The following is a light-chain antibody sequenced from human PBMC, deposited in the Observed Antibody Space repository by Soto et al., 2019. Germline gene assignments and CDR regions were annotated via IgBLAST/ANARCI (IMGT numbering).Light chain of an antibody. J-gene: IGKJ1*01. CDR3: QKYSSWRP. V-gene: IGKV3-20*01. CDR1: QSVSSNH. CDR2: GGS. Sequence: DIVVTQSPGTLSSSPGERATLSCRASQSVSSNHLAWYQQKPGQAPRLLVYGGSCRATGIPLRFRGSGSEADFTLASTRLEPGGFAWYYCQKYSSWRPVGQGTNVDSK.